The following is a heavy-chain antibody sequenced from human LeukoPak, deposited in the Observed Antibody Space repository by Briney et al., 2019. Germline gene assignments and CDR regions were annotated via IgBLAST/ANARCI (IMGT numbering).Heavy chain of an antibody. D-gene: IGHD6-6*01. CDR2: ISSSSSYI. J-gene: IGHJ4*02. CDR3: ARDAVEEQLVEFDY. CDR1: GFTFSSYS. V-gene: IGHV3-21*01. Sequence: GGSLRLSCAASGFTFSSYSMNWVRQAPGKGLEWVSSISSSSSYIYYADSVKGRFTISRDNAKNSLYLQMNSLRAEDTAVYYCARDAVEEQLVEFDYWGQGTLVTVSS.